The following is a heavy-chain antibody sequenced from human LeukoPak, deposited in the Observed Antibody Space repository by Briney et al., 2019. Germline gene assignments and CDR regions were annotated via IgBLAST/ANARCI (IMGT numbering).Heavy chain of an antibody. CDR3: AASFTIFGVVMYGMDV. J-gene: IGHJ6*02. D-gene: IGHD3-3*01. CDR1: GYTFTSHG. Sequence: SVKVSCKASGYTFTSHGISWVRQAPGQGLEWMGGIIPIFGTANYAQKFQGRVTITTDESTSTAYMELSSLRSEDTAVYYCAASFTIFGVVMYGMDVWGQGTTVTVS. CDR2: IIPIFGTA. V-gene: IGHV1-69*05.